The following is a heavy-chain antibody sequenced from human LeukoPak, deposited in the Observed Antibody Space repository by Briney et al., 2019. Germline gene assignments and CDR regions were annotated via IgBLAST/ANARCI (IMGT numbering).Heavy chain of an antibody. Sequence: GGSLRLSCAASGFTFTSYAMTWVRQAPGKGLEWVSGISRSGDSTDYADSVKGRFTISRDNPKNMVYLQMNSLRVEDTAVYFCATRSYNAGRDFWGQGTLVTVSS. J-gene: IGHJ4*02. D-gene: IGHD1-14*01. CDR2: ISRSGDST. CDR1: GFTFTSYA. V-gene: IGHV3-23*01. CDR3: ATRSYNAGRDF.